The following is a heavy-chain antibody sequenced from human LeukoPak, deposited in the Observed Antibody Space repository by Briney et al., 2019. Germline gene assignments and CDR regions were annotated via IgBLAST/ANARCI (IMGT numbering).Heavy chain of an antibody. Sequence: GGSLRLSCAASGFTFSSYTMSWVRQAPGKGLEWVSGFSGSAGSTYYGDSVKGRFTISRDNSKNTLYLQMNSLRVEDTAVYYCGAAYSGSSPFDYWGQGTLVTVSS. CDR3: GAAYSGSSPFDY. CDR2: FSGSAGST. J-gene: IGHJ4*02. V-gene: IGHV3-23*01. D-gene: IGHD1-26*01. CDR1: GFTFSSYT.